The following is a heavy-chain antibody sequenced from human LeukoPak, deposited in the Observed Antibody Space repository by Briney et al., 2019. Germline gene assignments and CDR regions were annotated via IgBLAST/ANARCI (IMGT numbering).Heavy chain of an antibody. D-gene: IGHD3-22*01. CDR2: IYPGDSDT. V-gene: IGHV5-51*01. Sequence: GESLKISCKGSGYSFTSCWIGWVRQMPGKGLEWMGIIYPGDSDTRYSPSFQGQVTISADKSISTAYLQWSSLKASDTAMYYCARHSRRTYDSSGYYYGVAEYFQHWGQGTLVTVSS. CDR3: ARHSRRTYDSSGYYYGVAEYFQH. J-gene: IGHJ1*01. CDR1: GYSFTSCW.